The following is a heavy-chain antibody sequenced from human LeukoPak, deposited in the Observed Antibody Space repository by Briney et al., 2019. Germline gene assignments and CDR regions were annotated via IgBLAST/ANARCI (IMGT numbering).Heavy chain of an antibody. CDR2: IFYTGGN. CDR1: GGSISSSY. Sequence: PSETLSLTCSVSGGSISSSYWSWIRQAPGKGPEWIGYIFYTGGNDYSPSLKSRDTISVDTSKNQFSLRVNSVTAADTAVYYCARAIYSRAWYASDIWGQGTVVTVSA. J-gene: IGHJ3*02. CDR3: ARAIYSRAWYASDI. D-gene: IGHD6-19*01. V-gene: IGHV4-59*01.